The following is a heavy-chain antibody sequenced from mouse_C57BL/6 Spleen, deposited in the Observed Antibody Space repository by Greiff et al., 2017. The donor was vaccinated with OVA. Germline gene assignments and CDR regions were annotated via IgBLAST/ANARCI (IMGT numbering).Heavy chain of an antibody. J-gene: IGHJ3*01. CDR1: GYTFTDYE. V-gene: IGHV1-15*01. D-gene: IGHD2-4*01. Sequence: QVQLKESGAELVRPGASVTLSCKASGYTFTDYEMHWVKQTPVHGLEWIGAIDPETGGTAYNQKFKGKAILTADKSSSTAYMELRSLTSEDSAVYYCTPYDYDAAWFAYWGQGTLVTVSA. CDR3: TPYDYDAAWFAY. CDR2: IDPETGGT.